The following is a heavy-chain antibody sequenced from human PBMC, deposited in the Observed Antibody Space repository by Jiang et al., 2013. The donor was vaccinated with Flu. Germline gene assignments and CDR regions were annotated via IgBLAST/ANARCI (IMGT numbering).Heavy chain of an antibody. D-gene: IGHD3-22*01. J-gene: IGHJ4*02. Sequence: SCAASGFTFSSYWMSWVRQAPGKGLEWVANIKQDGSEKYYVDSVKGRFTISRDNAKNSLYLQMNSLRAEDTAVYYCARTTYYYDSSGYYSPPGYWGQGTLVTVSS. V-gene: IGHV3-7*01. CDR2: IKQDGSEK. CDR1: GFTFSSYW. CDR3: ARTTYYYDSSGYYSPPGY.